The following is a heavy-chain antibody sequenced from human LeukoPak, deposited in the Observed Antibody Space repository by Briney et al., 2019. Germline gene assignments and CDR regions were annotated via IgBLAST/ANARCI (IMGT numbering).Heavy chain of an antibody. V-gene: IGHV5-51*01. CDR1: GYSFTSYW. D-gene: IGHD3-10*01. CDR3: ARHLKSPRSYGSGKGNWFDP. CDR2: IYPGDSDT. Sequence: GESLKISCKGSGYSFTSYWIGWVRQMPGKGLEWMGIIYPGDSDTRYSPSFQGQVTISADKSISTAYLQWSSLKALDTAMYYCARHLKSPRSYGSGKGNWFDPWGQGTLVTVSS. J-gene: IGHJ5*02.